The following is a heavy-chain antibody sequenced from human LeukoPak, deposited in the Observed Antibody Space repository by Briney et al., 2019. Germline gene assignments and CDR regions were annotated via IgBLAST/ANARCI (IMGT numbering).Heavy chain of an antibody. CDR2: ISYDGSNK. V-gene: IGHV3-30*04. CDR1: GFTFSSYA. J-gene: IGHJ6*02. Sequence: RAGGSLRLSCAASGFTFSSYAMHWVRQAPGKGLEWVAVISYDGSNKYYADSVKGRFTISRDNSKNTLYLQMNSLRAEDTAVYYCARVPSDSSDPGSYYYYGMDVWGQGTTVTVSS. CDR3: ARVPSDSSDPGSYYYYGMDV. D-gene: IGHD3-22*01.